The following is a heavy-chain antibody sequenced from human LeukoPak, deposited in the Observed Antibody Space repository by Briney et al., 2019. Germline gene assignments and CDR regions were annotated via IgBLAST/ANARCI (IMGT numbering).Heavy chain of an antibody. CDR1: GYTFTSYY. D-gene: IGHD2-2*01. CDR2: INPSGDST. J-gene: IGHJ4*02. Sequence: GASVKVSCTASGYTFTSYYMHWVRQAPGQGLEWMGIINPSGDSTSYEQRFQGRLTMTRDTSTNTVYMELSSQRSEDTAVYYCARHPSPQLHHFDYWGQGTLVTVSS. V-gene: IGHV1-46*01. CDR3: ARHPSPQLHHFDY.